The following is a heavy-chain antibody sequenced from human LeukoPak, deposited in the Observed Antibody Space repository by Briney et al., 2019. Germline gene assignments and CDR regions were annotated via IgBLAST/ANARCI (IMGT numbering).Heavy chain of an antibody. CDR1: GFTLSSYA. J-gene: IGHJ4*02. CDR3: AKVLGLVCLDY. CDR2: ISGSGGGT. V-gene: IGHV3-23*01. Sequence: GGSLRLSCAASGFTLSSYAMSWVRQAPGKGLEWVSTISGSGGGTYYADSVKGRFTISRDNSRNTVYLQMNSLRAEDTAVYYCAKVLGLVCLDYWGQGTLVTVSS. D-gene: IGHD2-2*01.